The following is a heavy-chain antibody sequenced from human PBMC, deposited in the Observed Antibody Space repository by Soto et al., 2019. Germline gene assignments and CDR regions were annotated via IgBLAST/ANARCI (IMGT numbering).Heavy chain of an antibody. Sequence: GGSLRLSCAASGFTFSSYWMHWVRQAPGKGLVWVSRINSDGSSTSYADSVKGRFTISRDNAKNTLYLQMNSLRAEDTAVYYCAREGGDPGWYYFDYWGQGTLVTVSS. V-gene: IGHV3-74*01. D-gene: IGHD4-17*01. CDR3: AREGGDPGWYYFDY. CDR1: GFTFSSYW. CDR2: INSDGSST. J-gene: IGHJ4*02.